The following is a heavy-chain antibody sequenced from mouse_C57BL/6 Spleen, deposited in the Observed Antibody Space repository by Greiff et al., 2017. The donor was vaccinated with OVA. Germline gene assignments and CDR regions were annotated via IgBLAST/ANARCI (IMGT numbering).Heavy chain of an antibody. J-gene: IGHJ2*01. Sequence: VQLQQPGAELVKPGASVKLSCKASGYTFTSYWMHWVKQRPGQGLEWIGMIHPTGGSTNYNEKFKSKATLTVDTSSSTAYMQLSSLTSEDSAVYYCASGELFDYWGQGTTLTVSS. D-gene: IGHD4-1*01. V-gene: IGHV1-64*01. CDR1: GYTFTSYW. CDR2: IHPTGGST. CDR3: ASGELFDY.